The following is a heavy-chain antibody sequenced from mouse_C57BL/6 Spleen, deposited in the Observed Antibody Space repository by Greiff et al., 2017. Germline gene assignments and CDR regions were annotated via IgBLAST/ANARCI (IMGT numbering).Heavy chain of an antibody. CDR3: TRRDYGCSYWYYGG. CDR2: IDPETGGT. CDR1: GYTFTDYE. J-gene: IGHJ1*03. D-gene: IGHD1-1*01. V-gene: IGHV1-15*01. Sequence: QVQLQQSGAELVRPGASVTLSCKASGYTFTDYEMHWVKQTPVHGLEWIGAIDPETGGTAYNQKFKGKATLTADKSSSTAYMDLRSLTSEDSAVYYCTRRDYGCSYWYYGGRGTKITVAVS.